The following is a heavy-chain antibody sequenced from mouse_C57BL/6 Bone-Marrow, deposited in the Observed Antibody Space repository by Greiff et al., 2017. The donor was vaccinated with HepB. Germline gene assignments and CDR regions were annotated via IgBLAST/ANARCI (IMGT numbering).Heavy chain of an antibody. CDR2: ISYDGSN. V-gene: IGHV3-6*01. CDR3: ARVSIYYDYYYFDY. Sequence: EVKLMESGPGLVKPSQSLSLTCSVTGYSITSGYYWNWIRQFPGNKLEWMGYISYDGSNNYNPSLKNRISITRDTSKNQFFLKLNSVTTEDTATYYCARVSIYYDYYYFDYWGQGTTLTVSS. CDR1: GYSITSGYY. D-gene: IGHD2-4*01. J-gene: IGHJ2*01.